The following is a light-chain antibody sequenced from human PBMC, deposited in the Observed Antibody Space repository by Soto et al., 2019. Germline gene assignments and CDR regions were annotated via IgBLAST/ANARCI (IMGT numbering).Light chain of an antibody. CDR3: QSYDSRLSGSDV. J-gene: IGLJ1*01. CDR1: SSDVGGYNY. CDR2: EVT. Sequence: QSALTQPASVSGSPGQSITISCTGTSSDVGGYNYVSWFQQHPGKAPKLMIYEVTNRPSGVSNRFSGSKSGNTASLTISGLQADDDTDYYCQSYDSRLSGSDVFGAGTKVTVL. V-gene: IGLV2-14*01.